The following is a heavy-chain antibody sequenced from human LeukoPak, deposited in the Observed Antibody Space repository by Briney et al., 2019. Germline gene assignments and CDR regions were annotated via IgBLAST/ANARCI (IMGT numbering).Heavy chain of an antibody. CDR2: INPSGGST. CDR3: ARGEPNDYGGNSEESYFDY. CDR1: GYTFTSYY. V-gene: IGHV1-46*01. J-gene: IGHJ4*02. Sequence: GASVKVSCEASGYTFTSYYMHWVRQAPGQGLEWMGIINPSGGSTSYAQKFQGRVTMTRDMSTSTVYMELSSLRSEDTAVYYCARGEPNDYGGNSEESYFDYWGQGTLVTVSS. D-gene: IGHD4-23*01.